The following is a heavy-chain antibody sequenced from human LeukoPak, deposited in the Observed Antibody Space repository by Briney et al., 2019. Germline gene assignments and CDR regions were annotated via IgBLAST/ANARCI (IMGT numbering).Heavy chain of an antibody. D-gene: IGHD3-22*01. V-gene: IGHV4-30-2*03. Sequence: SETLSLTCAVSGGSISSGGYSWSWIRQPPGKGLEWIGSIYYNGNTYYNPSLKSRVTISVDTSKNQFSLKLNSVTAADTAVYFCGRLDDYDYSAWWGQGILVTVSS. CDR2: IYYNGNT. CDR1: GGSISSGGYS. J-gene: IGHJ4*02. CDR3: GRLDDYDYSAW.